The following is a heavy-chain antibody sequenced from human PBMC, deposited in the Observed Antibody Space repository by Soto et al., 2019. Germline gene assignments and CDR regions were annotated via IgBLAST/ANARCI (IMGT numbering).Heavy chain of an antibody. Sequence: GGSLRLSCAGSGFTLSSYVMSWLRQAPGKGLEWVSSISSSSSYIYYADSVKGRFTISRDNAKNSLYLQMNSLRAEDTAVYYCARVVPVSPWCQGTLVTVSS. D-gene: IGHD2-2*01. V-gene: IGHV3-21*01. J-gene: IGHJ5*02. CDR3: ARVVPVSP. CDR2: ISSSSSYI. CDR1: GFTLSSYV.